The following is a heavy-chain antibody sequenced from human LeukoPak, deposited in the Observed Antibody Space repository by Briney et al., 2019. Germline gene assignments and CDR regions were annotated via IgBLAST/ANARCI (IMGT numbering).Heavy chain of an antibody. CDR3: ARGGAHHGFDY. J-gene: IGHJ4*02. D-gene: IGHD1-14*01. Sequence: PGGSLRLSCAASGFTFSSYWIHWVRQAPGKGLVWVSRINSDGSETIYADSVKGRFTISRDNAKNTLYLQMNSLGVEDTAVYYCARGGAHHGFDYWGQGTLVTVSS. CDR1: GFTFSSYW. CDR2: INSDGSET. V-gene: IGHV3-74*01.